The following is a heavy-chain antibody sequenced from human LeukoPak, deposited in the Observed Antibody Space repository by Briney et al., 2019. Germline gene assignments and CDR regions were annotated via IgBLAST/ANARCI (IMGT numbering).Heavy chain of an antibody. Sequence: GGSLRLSCAASGFTFSSYAMHWVRQAPGKGLEWVAVISYDGSNKYYADSVKGRFTISRDNAKNSLYLQMNSLRTEDTAVYYCARHFCSSTSCSNWGQGTLVTVSS. CDR1: GFTFSSYA. V-gene: IGHV3-30*04. CDR3: ARHFCSSTSCSN. J-gene: IGHJ4*02. CDR2: ISYDGSNK. D-gene: IGHD2-2*01.